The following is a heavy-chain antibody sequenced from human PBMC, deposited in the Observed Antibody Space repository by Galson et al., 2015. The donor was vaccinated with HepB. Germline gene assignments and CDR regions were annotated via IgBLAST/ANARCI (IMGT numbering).Heavy chain of an antibody. J-gene: IGHJ4*02. CDR1: GFTLSSYS. V-gene: IGHV3-21*01. CDR2: ISSSSTYI. D-gene: IGHD2-15*01. CDR3: AKHPSGWDVGSCYNY. Sequence: SLRLSCAASGFTLSSYSMNWVRQAPGKGLEWVSSISSSSTYISYADSVKGRFTISRDDAKNSLYLQMNSLRAEDTAVYYCAKHPSGWDVGSCYNYWGQGTLVTVSS.